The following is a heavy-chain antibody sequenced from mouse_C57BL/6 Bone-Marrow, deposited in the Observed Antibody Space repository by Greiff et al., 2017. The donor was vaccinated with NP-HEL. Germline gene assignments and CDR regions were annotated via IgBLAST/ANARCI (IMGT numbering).Heavy chain of an antibody. CDR1: GYTFTSYW. J-gene: IGHJ2*01. CDR3: ARRVTTVVEHFDY. CDR2: IDPSDSYN. Sequence: VQLQQPGAELVKPGASVKLSCKASGYTFTSYWMQWVKQRPGQGLEWIGEIDPSDSYNNYNQKFKGKATLTVDTSSSTAYMQLSSLTSEDSAVYYCARRVTTVVEHFDYWGQGTTLTVSS. D-gene: IGHD1-1*01. V-gene: IGHV1-50*01.